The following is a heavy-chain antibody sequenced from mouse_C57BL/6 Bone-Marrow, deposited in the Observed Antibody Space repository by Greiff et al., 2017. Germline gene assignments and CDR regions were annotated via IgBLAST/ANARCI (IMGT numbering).Heavy chain of an antibody. D-gene: IGHD1-1*02. CDR1: GFSLTSYG. CDR2: VWRGGST. V-gene: IGHV2-5*01. J-gene: IGHJ1*03. Sequence: VQLQQSGPGLVQPSQSLSITCTVSGFSLTSYGVHWVRQSPGKGLEWLGVVWRGGSTDYNAAFMSRLGITKDNSKSQVFFKMNSLQADDTAIYYCAKGTMADVWGTGTTVTVS. CDR3: AKGTMADV.